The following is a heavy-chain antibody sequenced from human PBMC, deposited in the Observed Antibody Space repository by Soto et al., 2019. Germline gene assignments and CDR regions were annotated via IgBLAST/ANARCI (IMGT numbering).Heavy chain of an antibody. CDR2: IYHSGST. Sequence: LSLTCAVSGGSISSGGYSWSWIRQPPGKGLEWIGYIYHSGSTYYNPSLKSRVTISVDRSKNQFSLKLSSVTAADTAVYYCARGPGSSGWFDPWGQGTLVTVSS. CDR1: GGSISSGGYS. J-gene: IGHJ5*02. D-gene: IGHD6-6*01. V-gene: IGHV4-30-2*01. CDR3: ARGPGSSGWFDP.